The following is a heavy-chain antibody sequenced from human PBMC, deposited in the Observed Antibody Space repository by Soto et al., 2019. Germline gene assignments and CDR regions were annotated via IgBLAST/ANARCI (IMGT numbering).Heavy chain of an antibody. Sequence: SETLSLTCAVYGGSFSGYYWTWIRQPPGKGLEWIGEINHSGSTNYNASLKSRVTISVDTSKNQFSLKLSSVTAADTAVYYCARTTSGAFDIWGQGTMVTVSS. D-gene: IGHD4-4*01. J-gene: IGHJ3*02. V-gene: IGHV4-34*01. CDR1: GGSFSGYY. CDR3: ARTTSGAFDI. CDR2: INHSGST.